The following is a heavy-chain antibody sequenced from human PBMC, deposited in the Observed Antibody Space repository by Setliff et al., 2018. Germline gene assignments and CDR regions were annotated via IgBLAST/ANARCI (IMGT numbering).Heavy chain of an antibody. CDR1: GYTFPTYL. CDR3: ARPMYDILTGPPYGMDV. V-gene: IGHV1-8*02. J-gene: IGHJ6*02. Sequence: ASVKVSCKASGYTFPTYLISWVRQATGQGLEWMGWMNPNSGNTGYAQKFQGRVTMTRNTSISTAYMELSSLRSEDTAVYYCARPMYDILTGPPYGMDVWGQGTTVTVSS. CDR2: MNPNSGNT. D-gene: IGHD3-9*01.